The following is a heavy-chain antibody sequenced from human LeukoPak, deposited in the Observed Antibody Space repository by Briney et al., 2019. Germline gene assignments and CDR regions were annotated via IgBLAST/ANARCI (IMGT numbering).Heavy chain of an antibody. D-gene: IGHD5-12*01. Sequence: GGSLRLSCAASGFTFSSYWMSWVRQAPGKGLEWVANIKQDGSEKYYVDSVKGRFTISRDNAKNSLYLQMNSLRAEDTAVYYCARDGEISGSKPIDYWGQGTLVTVPS. J-gene: IGHJ4*02. CDR1: GFTFSSYW. CDR3: ARDGEISGSKPIDY. V-gene: IGHV3-7*01. CDR2: IKQDGSEK.